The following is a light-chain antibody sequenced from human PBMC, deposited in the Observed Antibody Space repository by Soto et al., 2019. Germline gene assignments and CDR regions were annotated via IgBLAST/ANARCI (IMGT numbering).Light chain of an antibody. CDR3: TSYTTTTSVL. Sequence: QSALTQPASVSGSPGQSITISCTGTSSDIGRYDYVSWYQHHPGKVPKLVIYDVTIRPSGVSNRFSGSKSGNTASLTISWLQAEDEAEYYFTSYTTTTSVLFGGGTKVTVL. CDR2: DVT. V-gene: IGLV2-14*03. J-gene: IGLJ3*02. CDR1: SSDIGRYDY.